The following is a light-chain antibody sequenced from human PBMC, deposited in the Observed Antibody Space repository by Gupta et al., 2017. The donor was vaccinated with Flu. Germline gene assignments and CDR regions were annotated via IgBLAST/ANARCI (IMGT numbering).Light chain of an antibody. CDR3: SSYSSATTQV. V-gene: IGLV2-14*03. Sequence: QSALTQPASVSGSPGQSITISCTGTIDDFGGYNYVSWYQQHPGTAPKLLIYEVTNRPSGISYRFSGSKSANTASLTISGLQADDDADYYCSSYSSATTQVFGTGTKLTVL. CDR2: EVT. J-gene: IGLJ1*01. CDR1: IDDFGGYNY.